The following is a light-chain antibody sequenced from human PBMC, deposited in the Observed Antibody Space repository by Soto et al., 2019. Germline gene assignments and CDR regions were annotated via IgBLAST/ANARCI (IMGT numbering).Light chain of an antibody. Sequence: ENVLMQSPGTLSMSPGERVTLSCRASQDIRSHLAWYQQKPGQAPRLLIFDASSRATGIPDRFSGSGSGTDFTLSISRLEPEDFAVYYCQQYGTSPRTFGQGTKVDIK. V-gene: IGKV3-20*01. CDR2: DAS. CDR3: QQYGTSPRT. J-gene: IGKJ1*01. CDR1: QDIRSH.